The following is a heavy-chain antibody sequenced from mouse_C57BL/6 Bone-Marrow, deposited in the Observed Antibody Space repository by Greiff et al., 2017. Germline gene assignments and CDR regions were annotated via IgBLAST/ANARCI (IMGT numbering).Heavy chain of an antibody. CDR2: ISSGGDYI. V-gene: IGHV5-9-1*02. Sequence: EVMLVESGEGLVKPGGSLKLSCAASGFTFSSYAMSWVRQTPEQRLEWVAYISSGGDYIYYADTVKGRFTISRDNARNTLYLQMSSLKSEDTAMYYCTRGYYGSSQDYWGQGTSVTVSS. CDR3: TRGYYGSSQDY. D-gene: IGHD1-1*01. CDR1: GFTFSSYA. J-gene: IGHJ4*01.